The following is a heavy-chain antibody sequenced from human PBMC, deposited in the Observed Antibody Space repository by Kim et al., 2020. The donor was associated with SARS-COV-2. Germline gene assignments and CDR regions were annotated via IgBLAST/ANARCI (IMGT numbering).Heavy chain of an antibody. J-gene: IGHJ6*02. V-gene: IGHV1-69*13. D-gene: IGHD5-12*01. CDR1: GGTFRSYA. CDR2: IIPIFGTG. Sequence: SVKVSCKAFGGTFRSYAISWVRQAPGKGLEWMGGIIPIFGTGKYRQKFQGRVTITADESTSTANRELSSLRSEVTVVYYCARSIGYELYYYYGMDDWGQ. CDR3: ARSIGYELYYYYGMDD.